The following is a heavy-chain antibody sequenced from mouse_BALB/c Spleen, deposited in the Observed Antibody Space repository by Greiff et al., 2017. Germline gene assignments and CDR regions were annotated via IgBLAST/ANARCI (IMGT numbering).Heavy chain of an antibody. V-gene: IGHV1S81*02. Sequence: VQLQQPGAELVKPGASVKLSCKASGYTFTSYWMHWVKQRPGQGLEWIGEINPSNGRTNYNEKFKSKATLTVDKSSSTAYMQLSSLTSEDSAVYSCASKGDYWGQGTTLTVSS. CDR2: INPSNGRT. CDR1: GYTFTSYW. CDR3: ASKGDY. J-gene: IGHJ2*01.